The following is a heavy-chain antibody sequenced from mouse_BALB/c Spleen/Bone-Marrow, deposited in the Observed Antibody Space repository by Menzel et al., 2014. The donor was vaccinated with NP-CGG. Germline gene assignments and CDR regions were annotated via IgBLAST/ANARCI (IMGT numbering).Heavy chain of an antibody. V-gene: IGHV1-4*02. Sequence: QVQLKESGAELAGPGASVKMSCKASGYTFTSYTIQWVKQRPGQGLEWIGYINPSSGYTDYNQKFKDKTTLTADKSSNTAYMQLTSLTSEDSAVYSCAREARTGAWFTYWGQGTLVTVSA. D-gene: IGHD4-1*01. CDR1: GYTFTSYT. CDR2: INPSSGYT. CDR3: AREARTGAWFTY. J-gene: IGHJ3*01.